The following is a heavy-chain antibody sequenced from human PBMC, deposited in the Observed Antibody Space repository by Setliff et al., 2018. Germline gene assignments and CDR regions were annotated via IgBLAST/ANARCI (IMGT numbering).Heavy chain of an antibody. D-gene: IGHD3-22*01. CDR1: GDSINPYY. CDR3: ARYRNYFDSSGQTQYYFDY. J-gene: IGHJ4*02. CDR2: IYYSGAT. Sequence: SETLSLTCSVSGDSINPYYWTWIRQPPGKGLKWIGFIYYSGATTYNPSLKSRVTISVDTSKNQFSLNLNSVTAADTAVYYCARYRNYFDSSGQTQYYFDYWGQGTLVTVSS. V-gene: IGHV4-59*01.